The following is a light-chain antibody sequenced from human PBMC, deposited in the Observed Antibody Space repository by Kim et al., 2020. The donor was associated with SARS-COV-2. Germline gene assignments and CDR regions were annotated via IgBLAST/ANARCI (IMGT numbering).Light chain of an antibody. CDR3: HQYFEAPRT. V-gene: IGKV4-1*01. CDR1: QSLLYDSNGMDY. CDR2: WAS. J-gene: IGKJ1*01. Sequence: DIVMTQFPDSLAVSLGERATINCKSSQSLLYDSNGMDYLAWYQQKPGQPPRLLIYWASIRESGVPDRFSGSGSGTDFTLTISSLQAEDVALYCCHQYFEAPRTFGQGTKVDIK.